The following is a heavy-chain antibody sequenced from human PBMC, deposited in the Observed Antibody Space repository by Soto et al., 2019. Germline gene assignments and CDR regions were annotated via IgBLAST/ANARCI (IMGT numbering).Heavy chain of an antibody. J-gene: IGHJ6*02. CDR3: AASAPPATNYYYAMDV. CDR2: FYDSGST. V-gene: IGHV4-61*01. D-gene: IGHD5-12*01. CDR1: GDSVSSGRFY. Sequence: XESLSVTYTVSGDSVSSGRFYWSWIRRPPGKGLEWIVYFYDSGSTNYNPSLRSRVTMSVDTSKNQFSLKLSSVTAADTAVYYCAASAPPATNYYYAMDVWGQGTTVTVSS.